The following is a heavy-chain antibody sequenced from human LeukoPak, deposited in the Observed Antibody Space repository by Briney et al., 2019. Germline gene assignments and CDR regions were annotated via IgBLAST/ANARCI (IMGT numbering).Heavy chain of an antibody. V-gene: IGHV1-69*04. J-gene: IGHJ4*02. Sequence: SVKVSCKASGGTFSSYAISWVRQTPGQGLEWMGRIIPIFGIANYAQKFQGRVTITADKSTSTAYMELSSLRSEDTAVYYCAREGYCSSTSCPFDYWGQGTLVTVSS. CDR3: AREGYCSSTSCPFDY. D-gene: IGHD2-2*01. CDR1: GGTFSSYA. CDR2: IIPIFGIA.